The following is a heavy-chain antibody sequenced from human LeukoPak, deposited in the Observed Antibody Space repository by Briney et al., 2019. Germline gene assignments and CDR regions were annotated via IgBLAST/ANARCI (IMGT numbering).Heavy chain of an antibody. CDR3: ARPSGQQLGYYYGMDV. V-gene: IGHV3-21*01. CDR1: GFTFSSYS. CDR2: ISSSSYI. Sequence: GGSLRLSCAASGFTFSSYSMNWVRQAPGKGLEWVSSISSSSYIYYADSVKGRFTISRDNAKNSLYLQMNSLRAEDTAVYYCARPSGQQLGYYYGMDVWGQGTTVTVSS. J-gene: IGHJ6*02. D-gene: IGHD6-13*01.